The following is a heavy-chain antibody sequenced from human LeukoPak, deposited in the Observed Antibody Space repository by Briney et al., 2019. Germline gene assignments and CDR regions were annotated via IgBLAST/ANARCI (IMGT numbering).Heavy chain of an antibody. CDR1: GFTFSSYG. CDR2: IWYDGSNK. CDR3: ARDDYGEGWFDP. J-gene: IGHJ5*02. Sequence: GRSLRLSCAASGFTFSSYGMHWVRQAPGKGLEWVAVIWYDGSNKYYADSVKGRFTISRDNSKNTLYLQMNSLRAEDTAVYYCARDDYGEGWFDPWGQGTLATVSS. V-gene: IGHV3-33*01. D-gene: IGHD4-17*01.